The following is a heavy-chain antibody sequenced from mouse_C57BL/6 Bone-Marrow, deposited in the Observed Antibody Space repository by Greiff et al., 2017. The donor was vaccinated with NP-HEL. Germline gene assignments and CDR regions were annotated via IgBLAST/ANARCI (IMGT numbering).Heavy chain of an antibody. CDR3: ARDYGSIYYAMDY. CDR1: GYAFTNYL. J-gene: IGHJ4*01. D-gene: IGHD1-1*01. CDR2: INPGSGGT. V-gene: IGHV1-54*01. Sequence: QVQLKESGAELVRPGTSVKVSCKASGYAFTNYLIEWVKQRPGQGLEWIGVINPGSGGTNYNEKFKGKATLTADKSSSTAYMQLSSLTSADSAFYFCARDYGSIYYAMDYWGQGTSVTVSS.